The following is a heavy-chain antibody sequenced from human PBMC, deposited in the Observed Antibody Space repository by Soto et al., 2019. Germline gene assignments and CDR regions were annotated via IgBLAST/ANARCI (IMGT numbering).Heavy chain of an antibody. CDR1: GFTFSSYL. V-gene: IGHV3-74*01. CDR3: AKDIRSSWYFGRLFDY. CDR2: INSDGSSI. Sequence: PGGSLRLSCADSGFTFSSYLMHWVRQAPGKGLVWVSRINSDGSSIGYADSVKGRFTISRDNAKNSLYLQMNSLRAEDTALYYCAKDIRSSWYFGRLFDYWGQGTLVTVSS. J-gene: IGHJ4*02. D-gene: IGHD6-13*01.